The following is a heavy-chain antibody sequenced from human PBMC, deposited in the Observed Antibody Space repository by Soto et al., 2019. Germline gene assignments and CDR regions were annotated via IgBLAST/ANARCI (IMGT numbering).Heavy chain of an antibody. CDR2: MNPNTGNS. CDR1: GYTFTSYD. V-gene: IGHV1-8*01. Sequence: ASVKVSCKASGYTFTSYDIYWVRQATGQGLEWMGWMNPNTGNSGYAQKFQGRVTMTSDTSISTAHMELSSLRSEDTAVYYCAIGPTLFDYWGQGTLVTVSS. J-gene: IGHJ4*02. CDR3: AIGPTLFDY.